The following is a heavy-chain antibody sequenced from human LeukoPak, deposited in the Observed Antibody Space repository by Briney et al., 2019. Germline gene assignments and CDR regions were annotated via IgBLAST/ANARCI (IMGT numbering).Heavy chain of an antibody. J-gene: IGHJ3*02. CDR3: ARDLDTAMVTDAFDI. Sequence: ASVKVSCKASGYTFTSYGISWVRQAPGQGLEWMGWISAYNGNTNYAQKLQGRVTMTTDTSTSTAYMELRSLRSDDTAVYYCARDLDTAMVTDAFDIWGQGTMVTVSS. V-gene: IGHV1-18*01. CDR1: GYTFTSYG. D-gene: IGHD5-18*01. CDR2: ISAYNGNT.